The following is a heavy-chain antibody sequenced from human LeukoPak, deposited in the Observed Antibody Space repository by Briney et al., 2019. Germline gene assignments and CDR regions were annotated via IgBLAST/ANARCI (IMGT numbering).Heavy chain of an antibody. CDR2: ISYDGSNK. CDR3: ARGSSSGHDY. V-gene: IGHV3-30-3*01. CDR1: GFTFSSYA. D-gene: IGHD6-19*01. J-gene: IGHJ4*02. Sequence: GGSLRLSCAASGFTFSSYAMHWVRQAPGKGLEWVAVISYDGSNKYYADSVKGRFTISRDNAKNTLYLQMNSLRAEDTAVYYCARGSSSGHDYWGQGTLVTVSS.